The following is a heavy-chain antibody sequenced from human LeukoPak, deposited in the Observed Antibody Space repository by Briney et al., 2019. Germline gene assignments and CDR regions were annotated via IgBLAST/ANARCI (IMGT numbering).Heavy chain of an antibody. CDR1: GGSISSGSYY. CDR2: IYTSGST. V-gene: IGHV4-61*02. CDR3: ARGDRSAFDI. J-gene: IGHJ3*02. Sequence: PSETLSLTCTVSGGSISSGSYYWSWIRQPAGKGLEWIGRIYTSGSTNYNPSLKSRVTISEDTSKNQFSLRLSSVTAADTAVYYCARGDRSAFDIWGQGTMVTVSS.